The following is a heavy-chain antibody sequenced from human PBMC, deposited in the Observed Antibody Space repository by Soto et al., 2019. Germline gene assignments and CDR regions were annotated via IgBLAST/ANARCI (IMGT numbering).Heavy chain of an antibody. CDR1: GDSIRSYY. Sequence: QVQLQESGPGLVKPSETLSLTCTVSGDSIRSYYWTWIRQPPGKGLELIGYIYYSGSTRYNPSLKSRVTISVDMSKNQFTVKLTSVIAADTAVYYCARAYGGFDNGLDVWGQGTAVTVSS. CDR3: ARAYGGFDNGLDV. D-gene: IGHD5-12*01. J-gene: IGHJ6*02. V-gene: IGHV4-59*01. CDR2: IYYSGST.